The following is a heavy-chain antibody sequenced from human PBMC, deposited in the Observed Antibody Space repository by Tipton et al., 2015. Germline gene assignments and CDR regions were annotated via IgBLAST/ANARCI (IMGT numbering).Heavy chain of an antibody. CDR3: AKDWGWWELGVAH. Sequence: SLRLSCTGSGFTFGDYAMSWFRQAPGKGLEWVSGISGSATFAHYADSVKGRFTISRDNSRNTVYLQMNSLGVEDTAVYYCAKDWGWWELGVAHWGQGTLVAVSS. CDR2: ISGSATFA. D-gene: IGHD1-26*01. CDR1: GFTFGDYA. J-gene: IGHJ4*02. V-gene: IGHV3-23*01.